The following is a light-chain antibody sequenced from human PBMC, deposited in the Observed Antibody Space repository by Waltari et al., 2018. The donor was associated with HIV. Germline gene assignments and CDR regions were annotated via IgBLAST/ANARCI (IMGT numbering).Light chain of an antibody. J-gene: IGKJ4*01. CDR3: QQFYTYPLT. Sequence: AIQLTQSPSSLSASVRDRVTITCRASQGIRSALAWYQQKPGKAPNLLIYDASTLESGVPSRFRGNGSGTDFTLTISSLQPEDFATYYCQQFYTYPLTFGGGTKVEIK. V-gene: IGKV1-13*02. CDR2: DAS. CDR1: QGIRSA.